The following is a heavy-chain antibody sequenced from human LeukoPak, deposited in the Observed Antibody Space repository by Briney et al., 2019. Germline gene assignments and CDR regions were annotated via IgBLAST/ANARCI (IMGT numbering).Heavy chain of an antibody. CDR1: DGSISSSSYY. Sequence: SETLSLTCTVTDGSISSSSYYWGWIRQPPGKGLEWIGSIYYSGSTYYNPSLKSRVTISVDTSKNQFSLKLSSVTAADTAVYYCASTGTRGSITKIVVTWGQGTLVTVSS. J-gene: IGHJ5*02. CDR3: ASTGTRGSITKIVVT. D-gene: IGHD3-22*01. V-gene: IGHV4-39*01. CDR2: IYYSGST.